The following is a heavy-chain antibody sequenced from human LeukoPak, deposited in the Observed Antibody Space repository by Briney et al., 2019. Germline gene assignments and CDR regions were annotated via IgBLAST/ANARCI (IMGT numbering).Heavy chain of an antibody. D-gene: IGHD3-16*01. CDR3: ARGRGWVDH. CDR2: IHDDGRVT. CDR1: GFSFTAYA. Sequence: GGSLRLSCAASGFSFTAYAMSWFRQTPGKGLEWVANIHDDGRVTNYVDSVKGRFTISRDNARNSVYLQTNSLRVEDTSLYYCARGRGWVDHWGQGTLVTVSS. J-gene: IGHJ4*02. V-gene: IGHV3-7*01.